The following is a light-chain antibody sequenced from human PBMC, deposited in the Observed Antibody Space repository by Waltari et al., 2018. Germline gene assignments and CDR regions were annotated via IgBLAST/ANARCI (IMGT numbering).Light chain of an antibody. CDR2: DVS. Sequence: QSALTQPASVSGSPGQSVTIFCTGPSNDFAVYNSVSWYPEHPGQAPRVIIYDVSDRPSGVSARFSGSTSGNAASLTISGLQSEDEAGYYCSSQSSNTVVLFGRGTKLTVL. J-gene: IGLJ2*01. V-gene: IGLV2-14*01. CDR3: SSQSSNTVVL. CDR1: SNDFAVYNS.